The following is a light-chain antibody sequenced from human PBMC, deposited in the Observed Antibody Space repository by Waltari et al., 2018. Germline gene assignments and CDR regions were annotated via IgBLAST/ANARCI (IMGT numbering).Light chain of an antibody. CDR2: EIN. J-gene: IGLJ2*01. Sequence: QSALTQPASVSGSPGQTITISCTGTSGDIGSYDLVSWYQHHPDKAPKLIIYEINKRPSWVSNRFSGSKSGHTASLTISGLLAEDEADYYCASYASSLTGVLFGGGTRLTVL. CDR1: SGDIGSYDL. V-gene: IGLV2-23*02. CDR3: ASYASSLTGVL.